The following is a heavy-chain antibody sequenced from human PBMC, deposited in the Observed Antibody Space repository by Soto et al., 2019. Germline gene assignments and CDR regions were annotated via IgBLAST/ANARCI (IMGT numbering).Heavy chain of an antibody. Sequence: EVQLVQSGAEVKKPGESLKISCKGSGYSFTTYWIGWVRQMPGKGLEWMGIIYPGDSDTRYSPSFQGQVTISADKSXSTAXLXWSXXXAXXXAMYYCARLDSNLDYWGQGTLVTVSS. CDR2: IYPGDSDT. D-gene: IGHD3-22*01. CDR1: GYSFTTYW. V-gene: IGHV5-51*03. CDR3: ARLDSNLDY. J-gene: IGHJ4*02.